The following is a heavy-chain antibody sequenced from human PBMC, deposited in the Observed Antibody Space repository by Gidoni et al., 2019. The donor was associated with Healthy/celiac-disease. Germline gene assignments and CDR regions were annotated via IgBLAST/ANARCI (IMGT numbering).Heavy chain of an antibody. CDR2: IKQDGSEK. CDR3: ARDRGFFFDY. Sequence: EVQLVESGGGLVHPGGSLRPPCAASGFTFSSYWMSWVRQAPGQGLEWVANIKQDGSEKYYVDSVKGRFTISRDNAKNSLYRQMNSLRAEDTAGYYCARDRGFFFDYGGQGTLVTVSS. V-gene: IGHV3-7*01. D-gene: IGHD3-16*01. J-gene: IGHJ4*02. CDR1: GFTFSSYW.